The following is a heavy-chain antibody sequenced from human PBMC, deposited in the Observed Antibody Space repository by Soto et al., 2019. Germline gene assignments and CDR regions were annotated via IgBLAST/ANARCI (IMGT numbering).Heavy chain of an antibody. CDR3: AKDTVGGYSFWSGYYSDGLDV. J-gene: IGHJ3*01. CDR1: GFTFDSYA. Sequence: EVKLLESGGGLAQPGGSLRLSCVGSGFTFDSYAISWVHQSPGERLQWIAAISGSADGTDYAHSVRGRFTISRDNAKKTVHLQMASMRVEDTAVYFCAKDTVGGYSFWSGYYSDGLDVWGQGTLVTVS. CDR2: ISGSADGT. D-gene: IGHD3-3*01. V-gene: IGHV3-23*01.